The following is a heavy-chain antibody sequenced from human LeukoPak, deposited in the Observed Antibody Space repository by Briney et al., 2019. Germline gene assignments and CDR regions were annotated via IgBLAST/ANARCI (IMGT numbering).Heavy chain of an antibody. Sequence: SETLSLTCTGSGGSISSYYWSWIRQPAGKGLEWIGRIYTSGSTNYNPSLKSRVTMSVDTSKNQFSLKLSSVTAADTAVYYCARDKPIYYYDSSGYPFDYWGQGTLVTVSS. J-gene: IGHJ4*02. D-gene: IGHD3-22*01. CDR1: GGSISSYY. CDR3: ARDKPIYYYDSSGYPFDY. V-gene: IGHV4-4*07. CDR2: IYTSGST.